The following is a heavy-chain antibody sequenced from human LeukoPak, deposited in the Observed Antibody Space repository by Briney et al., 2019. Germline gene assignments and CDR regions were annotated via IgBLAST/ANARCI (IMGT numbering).Heavy chain of an antibody. Sequence: ASVKASCKASGYTFTSYGISWVRLAPGQGLEWMGWISDYNGNTNYAQKLQGRVTMTTDTSTSTAYMELRSLRSDDTAVYYCARDLYRDSLPVSWFDPWGQGTLVTVSS. J-gene: IGHJ5*02. CDR1: GYTFTSYG. D-gene: IGHD4-11*01. V-gene: IGHV1-18*01. CDR2: ISDYNGNT. CDR3: ARDLYRDSLPVSWFDP.